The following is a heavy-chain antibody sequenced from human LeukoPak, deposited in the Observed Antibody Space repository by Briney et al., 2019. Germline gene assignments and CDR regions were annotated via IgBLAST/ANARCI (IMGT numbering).Heavy chain of an antibody. D-gene: IGHD5-24*01. CDR3: ARDPRDGYNCPFDY. J-gene: IGHJ4*02. CDR2: INPNSGDT. V-gene: IGHV1-2*02. Sequence: ASVKVSCKASGYTFTGYYLHWVRQAPGQGLEWMGWINPNSGDTNYAQKFQGSVTMTRDTSISTAYMELSRLRSDDTAVYYCARDPRDGYNCPFDYWGQGTLVTVSS. CDR1: GYTFTGYY.